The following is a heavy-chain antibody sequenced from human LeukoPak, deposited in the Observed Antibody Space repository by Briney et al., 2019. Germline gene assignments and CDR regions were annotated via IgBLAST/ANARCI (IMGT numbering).Heavy chain of an antibody. CDR1: GFTFSSNW. CDR2: IKEDGSEK. CDR3: ARKGWYSDL. V-gene: IGHV3-7*01. J-gene: IGHJ2*01. Sequence: GGSLRLSCAASGFTFSSNWMSWVRQAPGKGLEWVANIKEDGSEKYYVDSVKGRFTISRDNAKNSLYLQMNSLRAEDAAVYYCARKGWYSDLWGRGTLVSVSS.